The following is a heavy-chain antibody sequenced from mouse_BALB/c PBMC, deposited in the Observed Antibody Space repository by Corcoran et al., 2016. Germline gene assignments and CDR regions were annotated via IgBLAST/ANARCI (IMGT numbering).Heavy chain of an antibody. CDR2: ISYDGSN. CDR3: ASDYEYDMWFAY. V-gene: IGHV3-6*02. D-gene: IGHD2-4*01. Sequence: DVQLQESGPGLVKPSQSLSLTCSVTGYSITSGYYWNWIRQFPGNQLDWMGYISYDGSNNYNPSLKNRISITRDTSKNQFFLKLNSVTTEDTATYYGASDYEYDMWFAYWGQGTLVTVSA. J-gene: IGHJ3*01. CDR1: GYSITSGYY.